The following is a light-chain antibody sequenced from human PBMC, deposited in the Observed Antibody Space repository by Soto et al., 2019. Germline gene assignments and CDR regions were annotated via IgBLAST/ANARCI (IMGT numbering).Light chain of an antibody. CDR2: RNN. J-gene: IGLJ1*01. Sequence: QSVLTQPPSASGTPGQRVTISCSGGNSNIGTNYVYWYQHLPGATPKLLIHRNNHRPSGVPDRFSASKSGTSASLAINGLRSEDEANYYCAGWDDSLHGLVFGTGTKVTVL. CDR3: AGWDDSLHGLV. CDR1: NSNIGTNY. V-gene: IGLV1-47*01.